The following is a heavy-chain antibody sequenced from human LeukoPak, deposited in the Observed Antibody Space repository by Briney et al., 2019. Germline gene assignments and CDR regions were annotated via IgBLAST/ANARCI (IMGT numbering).Heavy chain of an antibody. J-gene: IGHJ4*02. V-gene: IGHV3-30*03. Sequence: GGSLRFSCAASGFTFSSYAIHWVRRAPGKGLEWVAIISYDVSTKYGDSVKGRFTISRDNSKNTVYLQMNSLRVEDTAIYYCARYYVGALDWWGQGSQVTVSS. CDR1: GFTFSSYA. CDR3: ARYYVGALDW. D-gene: IGHD1-26*01. CDR2: ISYDVSTK.